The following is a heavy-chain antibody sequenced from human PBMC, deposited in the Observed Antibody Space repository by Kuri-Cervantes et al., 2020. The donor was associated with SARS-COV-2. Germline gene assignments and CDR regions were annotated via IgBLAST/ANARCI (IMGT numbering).Heavy chain of an antibody. CDR2: ISGSGGST. J-gene: IGHJ6*03. CDR1: AFSFGNYA. CDR3: AKGQGIWGIIYYDYDMDV. Sequence: SFAFSFGNYAMSWVRQAPGKGLEWVSAISGSGGSTYYADSVKGRFTISRDNSKNTLYLQMNSLRAEDMAVYYCAKGQGIWGIIYYDYDMDVGAKESSVTVSS. V-gene: IGHV3-23*01. D-gene: IGHD3-16*01.